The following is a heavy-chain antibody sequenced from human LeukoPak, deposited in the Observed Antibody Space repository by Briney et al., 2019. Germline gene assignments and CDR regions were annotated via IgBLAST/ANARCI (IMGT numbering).Heavy chain of an antibody. D-gene: IGHD1-26*01. CDR1: GYSISSSSYY. Sequence: SETLSLTCTVSGYSISSSSYYWGWIRQPPGKGLEWIGSIYYSGSTYYNPSLKSRVTISVDTSKNQFSLKLSSVTAADTAVYYCARGEYSGSYYFDYWGQGTLVTVSS. J-gene: IGHJ4*02. V-gene: IGHV4-39*01. CDR2: IYYSGST. CDR3: ARGEYSGSYYFDY.